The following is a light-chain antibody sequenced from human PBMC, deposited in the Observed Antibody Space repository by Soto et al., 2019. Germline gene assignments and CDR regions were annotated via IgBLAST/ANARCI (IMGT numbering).Light chain of an antibody. Sequence: DVVMTQSPLSLPVTLGQPASISCRSSLGLVYSDGNTYLSWFQQRPGQSPRRLINKVSNRDSGVPDRFSGSWSGADLTLKISRVEAEDVGIYVCLQGEHWPFTFVGGSKEALK. CDR3: LQGEHWPFT. J-gene: IGKJ4*01. V-gene: IGKV2-30*01. CDR2: KVS. CDR1: LGLVYSDGNTY.